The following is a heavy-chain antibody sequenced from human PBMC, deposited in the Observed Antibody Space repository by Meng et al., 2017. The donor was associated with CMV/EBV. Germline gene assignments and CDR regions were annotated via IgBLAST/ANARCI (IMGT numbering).Heavy chain of an antibody. D-gene: IGHD3-3*01. CDR1: VASVSSGSYY. J-gene: IGHJ5*02. CDR2: AYYIGGT. V-gene: IGHV4-61*01. Sequence: SVASVSSGSYYCTWTRQHPGKGLGWIGYAYYIGGTNYSPSLKSRVTILIDASKNQFSLELTSVTAADTAVYYCARGHDFWSGYYLFDPWGQGTLVTVSS. CDR3: ARGHDFWSGYYLFDP.